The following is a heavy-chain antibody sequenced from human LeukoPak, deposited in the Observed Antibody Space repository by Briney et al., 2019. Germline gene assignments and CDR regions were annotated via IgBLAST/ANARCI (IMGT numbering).Heavy chain of an antibody. CDR3: ARIGSYSHFDY. CDR2: IYSGGST. CDR1: GNYW. Sequence: GGSLRLSCAASGNYWMHWVRQAPGKGLEWVSVIYSGGSTYYADSVKGRFTISRDNSKNTLYLQMNSLRAEDTAVYYCARIGSYSHFDYWGQGTLVTVSS. V-gene: IGHV3-53*01. J-gene: IGHJ4*02. D-gene: IGHD1-26*01.